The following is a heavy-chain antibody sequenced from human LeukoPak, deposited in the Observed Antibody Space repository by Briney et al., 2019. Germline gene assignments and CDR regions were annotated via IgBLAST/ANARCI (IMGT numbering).Heavy chain of an antibody. CDR3: ARVPMDSSGYYPNDAFDI. J-gene: IGHJ3*02. Sequence: ASVKVSCKASGYTFTSYGISWVRQAPGQELEWMEWISAYTGNTNYAQNLQVRVTMTTDTSTSTAYMELRSLRSDDTAVYYCARVPMDSSGYYPNDAFDIWGQGTVVTVSS. D-gene: IGHD3-22*01. CDR1: GYTFTSYG. CDR2: ISAYTGNT. V-gene: IGHV1-18*01.